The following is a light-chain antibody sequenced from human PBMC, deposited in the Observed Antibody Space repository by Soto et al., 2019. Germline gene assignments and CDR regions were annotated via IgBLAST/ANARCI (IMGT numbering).Light chain of an antibody. CDR3: SSYTISSTQV. CDR2: EVS. CDR1: SSDVGGYNY. V-gene: IGLV2-14*01. Sequence: QSVLTQPASVSGSPGQPIIISCTGTSSDVGGYNYVSWYQQHPGKAPKLMIYEVSNRPSGVSNRFSGSKSGNTASLTISGLQAEDEADYYCSSYTISSTQVFGGGTKVTVL. J-gene: IGLJ3*02.